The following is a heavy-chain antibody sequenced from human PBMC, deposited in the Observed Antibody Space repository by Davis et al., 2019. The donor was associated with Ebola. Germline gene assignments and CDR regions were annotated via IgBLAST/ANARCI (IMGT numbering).Heavy chain of an antibody. CDR1: GYSLTEHF. CDR3: ARERFRNSRQCDY. Sequence: SVKVSCKVSGYSLTEHFIHWVRQAPGEGLEWMGGIIPIFGTANYAQKFQGRVTITADESTSTAYMELSSLRSEDTAVYYCARERFRNSRQCDYWGQGTLVTVSS. D-gene: IGHD4-11*01. V-gene: IGHV1-69*13. J-gene: IGHJ4*02. CDR2: IIPIFGTA.